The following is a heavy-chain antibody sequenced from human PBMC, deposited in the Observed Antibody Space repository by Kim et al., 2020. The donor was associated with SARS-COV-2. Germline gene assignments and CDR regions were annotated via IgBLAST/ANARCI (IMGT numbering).Heavy chain of an antibody. CDR2: VFFTGYT. Sequence: SETLSLTCTVSGASLRTYYWSWLRQRPGGGLEWIGSVFFTGYTIYNPSLKSRVSISLNQSKSQFSLRLNSVTAADTAVYYCAKEMRGLITTWIASWGQGALVTVS. D-gene: IGHD3-22*01. CDR1: GASLRTYY. CDR3: AKEMRGLITTWIAS. V-gene: IGHV4-59*01. J-gene: IGHJ4*02.